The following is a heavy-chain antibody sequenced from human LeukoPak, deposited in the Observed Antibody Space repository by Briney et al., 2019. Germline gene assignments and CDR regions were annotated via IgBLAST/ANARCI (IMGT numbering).Heavy chain of an antibody. CDR3: ARGLGEVTAFDY. CDR1: GGSISSYY. J-gene: IGHJ4*02. CDR2: MYYSGST. Sequence: SETLSLTCTVSGGSISSYYWTWIRQPPGKGLEWIGYMYYSGSTKYNPSLKSRVTISVDTTKNQFSLKVTSLTAADTAAYYCARGLGEVTAFDYWGQGTLVSVSS. V-gene: IGHV4-59*01. D-gene: IGHD2-21*02.